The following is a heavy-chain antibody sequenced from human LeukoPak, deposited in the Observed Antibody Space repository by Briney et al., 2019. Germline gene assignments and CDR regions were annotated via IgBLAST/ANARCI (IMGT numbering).Heavy chain of an antibody. D-gene: IGHD6-19*01. Sequence: GGSLRLSCAASGITVNSTYISWVRQAPGKGLEWVSVAYSDGNTHYAGSVKGRFTISRDNSKNTLFLQMNSLRAEDTAVCYCARLFGSGWPGYFYYAMDVWGQGTTVAVSS. CDR2: AYSDGNT. J-gene: IGHJ6*02. CDR1: GITVNSTY. V-gene: IGHV3-66*04. CDR3: ARLFGSGWPGYFYYAMDV.